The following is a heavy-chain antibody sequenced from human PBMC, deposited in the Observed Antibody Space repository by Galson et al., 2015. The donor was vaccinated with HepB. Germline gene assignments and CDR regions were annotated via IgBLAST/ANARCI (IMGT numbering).Heavy chain of an antibody. V-gene: IGHV1-2*02. J-gene: IGHJ2*01. CDR2: INPSSGGT. CDR3: ATSPGNPYWFFEL. Sequence: SVKVSCKASGDRFSGHYIHWVRRAPGKGLEWLGWINPSSGGTIPAQRFQDRVTLTRVTSINTAFMELTKLPSDDTAVYYCATSPGNPYWFFELWGRGTLVIVSS. CDR1: GDRFSGHY. D-gene: IGHD1-26*01.